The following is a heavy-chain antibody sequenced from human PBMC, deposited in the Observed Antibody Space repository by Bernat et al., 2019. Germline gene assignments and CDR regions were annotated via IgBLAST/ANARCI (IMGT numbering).Heavy chain of an antibody. CDR2: ISRSSSSK. Sequence: EMQLVDSGGGLVQPRGSLRLSCAASGFSFSTYSMNWVRQAPGRGLEWVSYISRSSSSKYYADSVKGRFTISRDNAKNSLFLQMNSLRAEDTAVYYCARHSGWPEADYYYGMDVWGQGTTVTVSS. CDR3: ARHSGWPEADYYYGMDV. D-gene: IGHD6-19*01. J-gene: IGHJ6*02. CDR1: GFSFSTYS. V-gene: IGHV3-48*04.